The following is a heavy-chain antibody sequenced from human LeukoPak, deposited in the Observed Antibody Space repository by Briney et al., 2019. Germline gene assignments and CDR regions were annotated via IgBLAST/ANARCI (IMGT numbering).Heavy chain of an antibody. D-gene: IGHD2-2*01. J-gene: IGHJ6*02. V-gene: IGHV4-4*02. CDR2: IYHSGST. CDR3: ARAVVVVPAAIYYYYGMDV. Sequence: SETLSLTCAVSGGSISSSNWWSWVRQPPGKGLEWIGEIYHSGSTNYNPSLKSRVTISVDKPKNQFSLKLSSVTAADTAVYYCARAVVVVPAAIYYYYGMDVWGQGTTVTVSS. CDR1: GGSISSSNW.